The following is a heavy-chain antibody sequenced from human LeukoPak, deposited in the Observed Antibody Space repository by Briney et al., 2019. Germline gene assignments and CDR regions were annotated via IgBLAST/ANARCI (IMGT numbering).Heavy chain of an antibody. D-gene: IGHD2-15*01. CDR1: GFTFSSYA. J-gene: IGHJ4*02. V-gene: IGHV3-23*01. Sequence: GGSLRLSCAASGFTFSSYAMHWVRQAPGKGLEWVSAISGSGGSTYYADSVKGRFTISRDNSKNTLYLQMNSLRAEDTAVYYCAKHGLPLVVISAPLDYWGQGTLVTVAS. CDR2: ISGSGGST. CDR3: AKHGLPLVVISAPLDY.